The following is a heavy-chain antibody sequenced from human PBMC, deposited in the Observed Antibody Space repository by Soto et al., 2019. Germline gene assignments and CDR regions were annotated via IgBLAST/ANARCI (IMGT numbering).Heavy chain of an antibody. D-gene: IGHD1-1*01. Sequence: PGGSLRLSCAASGFTFSSYGMHWVRQAPGKGLEWVAVISYDGSNKYYADSVKGRFTISRDNSKNTLYLQMNSLRAEDTAVYYCAKGTVDFDYWGQGTLVTVSS. J-gene: IGHJ4*02. CDR1: GFTFSSYG. CDR2: ISYDGSNK. CDR3: AKGTVDFDY. V-gene: IGHV3-30*18.